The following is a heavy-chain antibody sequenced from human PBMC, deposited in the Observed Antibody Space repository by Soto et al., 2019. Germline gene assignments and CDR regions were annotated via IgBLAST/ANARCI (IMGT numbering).Heavy chain of an antibody. CDR2: IKSKTDGGTT. J-gene: IGHJ4*02. CDR3: TTDEVLEWPQSDY. V-gene: IGHV3-15*01. Sequence: KAGGSLRLSCAASGFTFSNAWMSWVRQAPGKGLEWVGRIKSKTDGGTTDYAAPVKGRFTISRDDSKNTLYLQMNSLKTEDTAVYYCTTDEVLEWPQSDYWGQGTLVTVSS. CDR1: GFTFSNAW. D-gene: IGHD3-3*01.